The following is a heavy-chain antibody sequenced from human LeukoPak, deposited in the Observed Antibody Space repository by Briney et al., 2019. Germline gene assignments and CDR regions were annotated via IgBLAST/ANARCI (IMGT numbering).Heavy chain of an antibody. D-gene: IGHD3-22*01. CDR1: GYTFTSYY. J-gene: IGHJ4*02. V-gene: IGHV1-46*01. CDR2: INPSGGST. CDR3: ARQEHYYDSCGYYVYLDGYFDY. Sequence: ASVRVSCKASGYTFTSYYMHWVRQAPGQGLEWMGIINPSGGSTSYAQKFQGRVTMTRDMSTSTVYMELSSLRSEDTAVYYCARQEHYYDSCGYYVYLDGYFDYWGQGTLVTVSS.